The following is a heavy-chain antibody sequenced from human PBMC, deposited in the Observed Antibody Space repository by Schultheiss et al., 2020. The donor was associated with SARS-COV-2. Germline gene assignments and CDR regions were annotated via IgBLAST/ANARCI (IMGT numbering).Heavy chain of an antibody. D-gene: IGHD5-18*01. V-gene: IGHV5-51*01. J-gene: IGHJ5*02. CDR3: ARRGYSYGYSNMNWFDP. CDR2: IYPGDSDT. CDR1: GGTFSSYA. Sequence: KVSCKASGGTFSSYAISWVRQMPGKGLEWMGIIYPGDSDTRYSPSFQGQVTISADKSISTAYLQWSSLKASDTAMYYCARRGYSYGYSNMNWFDPWGQGTLVTVSS.